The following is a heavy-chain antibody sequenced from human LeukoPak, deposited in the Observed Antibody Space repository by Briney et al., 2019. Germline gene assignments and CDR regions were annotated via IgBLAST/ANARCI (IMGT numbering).Heavy chain of an antibody. J-gene: IGHJ4*02. V-gene: IGHV1-3*01. Sequence: ASVKVSCKASGYTFTSYAMHWVRQAPGQRLEWMGWINAGNGNTEYSQKFQGRVTITRDTSASTAYMELSSLRSEDTAVYYCARISRYGTHIDYWGQGTLVTVSS. CDR2: INAGNGNT. D-gene: IGHD2-2*01. CDR3: ARISRYGTHIDY. CDR1: GYTFTSYA.